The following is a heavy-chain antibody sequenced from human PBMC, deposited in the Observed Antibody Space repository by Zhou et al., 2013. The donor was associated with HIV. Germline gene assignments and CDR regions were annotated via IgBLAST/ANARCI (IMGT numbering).Heavy chain of an antibody. D-gene: IGHD2-15*01. CDR1: GGTFINYA. J-gene: IGHJ5*02. CDR2: IIPIFGTA. CDR3: ARDGGNWFDP. Sequence: QVQLVQSGAEVKKPGSSVRVSCKASGGTFINYAITWVRQAPGQGLEWMGGIIPIFGTANYAQKFQGRVTISTDESSSTAYMDLRSLRSEDTAVYYCARDGGNWFDPWGQGTLVTVSS. V-gene: IGHV1-69*05.